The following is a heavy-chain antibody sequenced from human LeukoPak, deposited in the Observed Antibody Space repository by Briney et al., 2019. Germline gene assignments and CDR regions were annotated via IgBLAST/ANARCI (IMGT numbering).Heavy chain of an antibody. CDR3: ARAPSFMVRGANWFDP. CDR1: GGSISSGGYF. J-gene: IGHJ5*02. V-gene: IGHV4-39*07. Sequence: SETLSLTCTVSGGSISSGGYFWGWIRQPPGKGLEWIGNIYHRGSTYYNPSLKSRVTISVDTSKNQFSLKLSSVTAADTAVYYCARAPSFMVRGANWFDPWGQGTLVTVSS. D-gene: IGHD3-10*01. CDR2: IYHRGST.